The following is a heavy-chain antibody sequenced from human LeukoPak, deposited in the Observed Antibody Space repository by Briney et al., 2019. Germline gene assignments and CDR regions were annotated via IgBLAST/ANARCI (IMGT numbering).Heavy chain of an antibody. Sequence: PGGSLRLSCEASGFTFSTYAMNWVRKAPGKGLEWVSTISGIDTFYADSVKGRFTISRDNSKNTLYLQMISLRAEDTAVYYCTKDAPDSGGWFFFDSWGQGTLVTVSS. CDR2: ISGIDT. J-gene: IGHJ4*02. D-gene: IGHD6-19*01. CDR3: TKDAPDSGGWFFFDS. CDR1: GFTFSTYA. V-gene: IGHV3-23*01.